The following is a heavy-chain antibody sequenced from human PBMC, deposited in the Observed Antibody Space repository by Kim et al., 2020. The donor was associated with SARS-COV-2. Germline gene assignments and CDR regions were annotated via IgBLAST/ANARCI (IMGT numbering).Heavy chain of an antibody. Sequence: GGSLRLSCAVSGFTFSSYAMSWVRQAPGKGLEWDSAISGSGGSTYYADSVKGRFTISRDNSKNTLYLQMNSPRAEDTAVYYCAKDSRTVGDYAYYVFDAWGQGTLVNVSS. V-gene: IGHV3-23*01. D-gene: IGHD4-17*01. CDR3: AKDSRTVGDYAYYVFDA. CDR2: ISGSGGST. CDR1: GFTFSSYA. J-gene: IGHJ5*01.